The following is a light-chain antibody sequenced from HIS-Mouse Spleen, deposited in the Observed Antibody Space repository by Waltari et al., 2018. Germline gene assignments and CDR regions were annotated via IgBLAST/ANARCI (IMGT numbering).Light chain of an antibody. Sequence: SYELTQPPSVSVSPGQTASITCPGDKLGDKYACWYQQKPGQSPVLVIYQDSKRPSGVPGGFSGATSGNTATLTISGTQARDEADYYCQAWDSSYSVFGGGTKLTVL. J-gene: IGLJ2*01. V-gene: IGLV3-1*01. CDR2: QDS. CDR3: QAWDSSYSV. CDR1: KLGDKY.